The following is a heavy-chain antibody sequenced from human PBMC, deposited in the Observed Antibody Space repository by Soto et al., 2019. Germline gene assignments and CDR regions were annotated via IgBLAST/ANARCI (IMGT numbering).Heavy chain of an antibody. D-gene: IGHD6-19*01. CDR2: INPNSGGT. Sequence: RYWVRQKKRQGLEWMGWINPNSGGTNYAQKFQGWVTLTRDRSISTAYLELSRLKSDDTAVYYCARDPGYSTGCVAVWGKGTTVTV. CDR3: ARDPGYSTGCVAV. V-gene: IGHV1-2*04. J-gene: IGHJ6*03.